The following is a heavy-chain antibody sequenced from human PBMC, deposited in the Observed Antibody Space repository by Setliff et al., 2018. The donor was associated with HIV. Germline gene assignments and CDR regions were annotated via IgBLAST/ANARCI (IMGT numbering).Heavy chain of an antibody. CDR1: AASIRSHY. CDR2: IKSKTDGGTT. D-gene: IGHD2-21*01. Sequence: ETLSLTCTVSAASIRSHYWSWVRQAPGKGLEWVGRIKSKTDGGTTDYAAPVKGRFTISRDDSKNTLYLQMNSLKIEDTAVYYCTTGTRLVDWGQGALVTVSS. V-gene: IGHV3-15*01. CDR3: TTGTRLVD. J-gene: IGHJ4*02.